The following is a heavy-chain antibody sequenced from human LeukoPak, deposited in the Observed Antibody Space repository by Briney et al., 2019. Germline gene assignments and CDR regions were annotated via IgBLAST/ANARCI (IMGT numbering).Heavy chain of an antibody. J-gene: IGHJ3*02. CDR2: ISYDGSNK. D-gene: IGHD3-22*01. Sequence: PGGSLRLSCADSGFTFSSYGMQGVGQAPGKGGEGVAVISYDGSNKYYADSVKGRFTIARDNSKNTLYLQMDSLRGEDTAVYYCAKHAPPITMIVVVNPGAFDIWGQGTMVTVSS. V-gene: IGHV3-30*18. CDR1: GFTFSSYG. CDR3: AKHAPPITMIVVVNPGAFDI.